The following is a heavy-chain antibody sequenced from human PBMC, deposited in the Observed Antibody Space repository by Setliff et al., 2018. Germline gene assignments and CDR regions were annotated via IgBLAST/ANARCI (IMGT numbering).Heavy chain of an antibody. D-gene: IGHD6-19*01. Sequence: SETLSLTCTVSDDSISSRHYYWSWIRQPAGKGLEWLGQIYTSWSTNYNPSLKGRATLSIDASKRQFSLRLTSVTAADSAVYFCARYPRRGNGWYPYYVDVWGKGTTVTVSS. J-gene: IGHJ6*03. CDR1: DDSISSRHYY. V-gene: IGHV4-61*09. CDR2: IYTSWST. CDR3: ARYPRRGNGWYPYYVDV.